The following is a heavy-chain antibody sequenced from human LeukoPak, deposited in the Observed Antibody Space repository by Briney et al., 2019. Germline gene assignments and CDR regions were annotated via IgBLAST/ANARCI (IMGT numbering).Heavy chain of an antibody. CDR1: GFTFDDYG. CDR2: INWNAGST. CDR3: ARPNRGSYSAFDI. D-gene: IGHD1-26*01. Sequence: GGSLRLSCAASGFTFDDYGMSWVRQAPGKGLEWVSAINWNAGSTGYADSVKGRFTISRDNAKNSLYLQMNSLRAEDTALYYCARPNRGSYSAFDIWGQGTMVTVSS. J-gene: IGHJ3*02. V-gene: IGHV3-20*04.